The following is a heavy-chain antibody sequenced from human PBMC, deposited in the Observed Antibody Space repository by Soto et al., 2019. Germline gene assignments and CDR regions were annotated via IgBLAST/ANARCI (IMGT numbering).Heavy chain of an antibody. D-gene: IGHD2-21*02. J-gene: IGHJ3*02. V-gene: IGHV2-5*02. CDR3: AHRLTATAFDI. Sequence: QITLKESGPPLVKPTQTLTLTCTFSAFSLSTSGVAVGWIRQAPGKALEWLALINWDDDKRYRPSMKGRLTITRDATKNQVVLIMTNMDPEDTATYFCAHRLTATAFDIWGQGTMVTVSS. CDR2: INWDDDK. CDR1: AFSLSTSGVA.